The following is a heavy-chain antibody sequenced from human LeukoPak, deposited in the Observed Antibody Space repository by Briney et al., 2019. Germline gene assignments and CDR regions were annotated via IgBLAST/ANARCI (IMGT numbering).Heavy chain of an antibody. V-gene: IGHV4-31*03. Sequence: TSQTLSLTCTVSGDSISSGTYYWSWIRHFPGKGLEWIGYIYRSGSAYSNPSLKSRVTISVDTSKNQFSLKLSSVTAADTAVYYCARAVAEQLVAGSFDYWGQGTLVTVSS. J-gene: IGHJ4*02. CDR3: ARAVAEQLVAGSFDY. D-gene: IGHD6-6*01. CDR2: IYRSGSA. CDR1: GDSISSGTYY.